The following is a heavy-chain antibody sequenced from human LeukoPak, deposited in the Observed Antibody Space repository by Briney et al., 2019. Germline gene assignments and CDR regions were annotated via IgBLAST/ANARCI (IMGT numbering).Heavy chain of an antibody. CDR1: GCSISSSSYY. V-gene: IGHV4-39*01. CDR3: ARQAGKYYYDSSGLDY. Sequence: SETLSLTCTASGCSISSSSYYWGWIPQPPGKELEWIGSIYYSGSTYYNPSLKRRVTISVDTSKNHFSLILMSVTAADTAVYYCARQAGKYYYDSSGLDYWGQGTLVTVS. J-gene: IGHJ4*02. D-gene: IGHD3-22*01. CDR2: IYYSGST.